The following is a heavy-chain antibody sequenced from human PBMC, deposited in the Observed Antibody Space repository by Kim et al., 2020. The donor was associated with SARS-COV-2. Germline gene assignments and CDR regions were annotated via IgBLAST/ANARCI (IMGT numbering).Heavy chain of an antibody. CDR3: ASRPPFIAAAV. CDR1: GGSISSSSYY. D-gene: IGHD6-13*01. CDR2: IYYSGST. J-gene: IGHJ4*02. V-gene: IGHV4-39*01. Sequence: SETLSLTCTVSGGSISSSSYYWGWIRQPPGKGLEWIGSIYYSGSTYYNPSLKSRVTISVDTSKNQFSLKLSSVTAADTAVYYCASRPPFIAAAVWGQGTLVTVSS.